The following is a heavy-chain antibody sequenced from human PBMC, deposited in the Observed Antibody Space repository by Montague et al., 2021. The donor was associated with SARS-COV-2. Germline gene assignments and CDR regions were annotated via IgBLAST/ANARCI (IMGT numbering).Heavy chain of an antibody. D-gene: IGHD2-15*01. Sequence: SETLSLTCTVYGDSISTSNWAWIRQPPGKGLEWVGYIYYSGRTSYDSSLKSRVTISVDTSKNQVSLNLSSVTAADTAVYFCARADRRIPDTTHLYYYKGMGLGGQGTTVTVSS. CDR1: GDSISTSN. CDR2: IYYSGRT. J-gene: IGHJ6*02. CDR3: ARADRRIPDTTHLYYYKGMGL. V-gene: IGHV4-59*01.